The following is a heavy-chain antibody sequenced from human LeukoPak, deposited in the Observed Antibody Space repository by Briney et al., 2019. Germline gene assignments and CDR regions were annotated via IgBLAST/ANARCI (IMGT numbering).Heavy chain of an antibody. J-gene: IGHJ4*02. Sequence: GGSLRLSCAASGFTASSNHMSWVRQAPGKGLEWVSVIYSDDRTYYADSVKGRFIVSRDNSKNTVYLQMNSLRGEDAAVYYCAKELMGFDYWGQGTLVTVSS. V-gene: IGHV3-53*01. D-gene: IGHD2-8*01. CDR2: IYSDDRT. CDR1: GFTASSNH. CDR3: AKELMGFDY.